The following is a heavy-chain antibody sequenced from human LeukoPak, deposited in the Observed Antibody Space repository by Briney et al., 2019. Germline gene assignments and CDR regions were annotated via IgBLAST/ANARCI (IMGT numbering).Heavy chain of an antibody. Sequence: PGGSLRPSCAASGFTFSSYAMSWVRQAPGKGLEWVSGISGSGGSTYYADSVKGRLTISRDNSKNTLYLQMNSLRAEDTAVYYCAKDHYHDSSGYYETYYYYYGMDVWGQGTTVTVSS. CDR1: GFTFSSYA. CDR3: AKDHYHDSSGYYETYYYYYGMDV. V-gene: IGHV3-23*01. J-gene: IGHJ6*02. CDR2: ISGSGGST. D-gene: IGHD3-22*01.